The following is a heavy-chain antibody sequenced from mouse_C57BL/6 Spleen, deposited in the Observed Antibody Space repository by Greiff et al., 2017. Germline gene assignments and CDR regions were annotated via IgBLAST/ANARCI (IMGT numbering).Heavy chain of an antibody. J-gene: IGHJ2*01. CDR1: GFNIKDYY. CDR3: ARRAIYYGNDVDY. D-gene: IGHD2-2*01. V-gene: IGHV14-2*01. CDR2: IDPEDGET. Sequence: EVQLQQPGAELVKPGASVKLSCTASGFNIKDYYMHWVKQRPEQGLEWIGRIDPEDGETKYVPKFQGKAPITADTSSNTAYLQISSLTSEDTAVYFCARRAIYYGNDVDYWGQGTTLTVSS.